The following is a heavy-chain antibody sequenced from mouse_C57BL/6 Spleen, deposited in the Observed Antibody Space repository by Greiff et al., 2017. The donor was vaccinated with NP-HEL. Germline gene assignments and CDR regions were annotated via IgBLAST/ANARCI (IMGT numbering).Heavy chain of an antibody. Sequence: EVQLVESGGGLVQPGGSLSLSCAASGFTFTDYYMSWVRQPPGKALEWLGFIRNKANGYTTEYSASVKGRFTISRDNSHSILYLQMNALRAEDSATYYCARWSGGYYWYFDVWGTGTTVTVSS. CDR3: ARWSGGYYWYFDV. CDR1: GFTFTDYY. J-gene: IGHJ1*03. D-gene: IGHD2-2*01. V-gene: IGHV7-3*01. CDR2: IRNKANGYTT.